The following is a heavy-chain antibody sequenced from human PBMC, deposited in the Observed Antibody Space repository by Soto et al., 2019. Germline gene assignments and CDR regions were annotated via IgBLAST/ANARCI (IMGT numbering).Heavy chain of an antibody. CDR1: GCTFSSYW. D-gene: IGHD3-3*01. J-gene: IGHJ5*02. Sequence: GGSLRLSYAASGCTFSSYWMHWVRQAPGKGLVWVSRINSDGSSTSYADSVKGRFTISRDNAKNTLYLQMNSLRAEDTAVYHCARGKSYDFWSSENWFDPWGQGTLVTVAS. CDR3: ARGKSYDFWSSENWFDP. CDR2: INSDGSST. V-gene: IGHV3-74*01.